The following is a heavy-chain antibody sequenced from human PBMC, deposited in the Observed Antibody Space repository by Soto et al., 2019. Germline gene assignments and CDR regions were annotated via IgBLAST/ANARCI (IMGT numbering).Heavy chain of an antibody. CDR1: GYTLTELS. Sequence: ASEKVSCKVSGYTLTELSMNWVRQAPGKGLEWMGGFDPEDGETIYAQKFQGRVTMTEDTCTDSAYMELSSLRSEDTAVYYCATLSRGVIITDWFDPWGQGTLVTVSS. CDR2: FDPEDGET. J-gene: IGHJ5*02. CDR3: ATLSRGVIITDWFDP. V-gene: IGHV1-24*01. D-gene: IGHD3-10*01.